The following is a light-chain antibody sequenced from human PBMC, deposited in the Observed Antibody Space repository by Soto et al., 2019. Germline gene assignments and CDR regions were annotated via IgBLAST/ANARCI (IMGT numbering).Light chain of an antibody. Sequence: QPVLTQPPSVSGAPGQRVTISCTGLSSNIGAGYDVNWYQQVPGTAPKLLIYGNKNRPSGVPDRFSGSRSGTSGSLAITGRQTEDEADYYCQSYYSSLNAVVFGGGTKLTVL. CDR1: SSNIGAGYD. CDR3: QSYYSSLNAVV. CDR2: GNK. J-gene: IGLJ3*02. V-gene: IGLV1-40*01.